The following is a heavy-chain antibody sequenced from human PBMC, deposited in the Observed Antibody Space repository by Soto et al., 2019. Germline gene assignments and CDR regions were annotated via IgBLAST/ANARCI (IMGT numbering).Heavy chain of an antibody. CDR3: ARDRLYESNTQYYNYGMDV. V-gene: IGHV3-30-3*01. D-gene: IGHD3-22*01. Sequence: LVESGGGVVQPGRSLRVSCAASGFTFTSYAMHWVRQAPGEGLEWVATISYDGSKKDYADSVKGRFTISRDNSKNTLYLQMNSLRAEDTAVYYCARDRLYESNTQYYNYGMDVWGQGTTVTVSS. J-gene: IGHJ6*02. CDR2: ISYDGSKK. CDR1: GFTFTSYA.